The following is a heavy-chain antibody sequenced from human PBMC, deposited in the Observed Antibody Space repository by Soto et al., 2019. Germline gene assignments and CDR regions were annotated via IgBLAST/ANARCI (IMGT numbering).Heavy chain of an antibody. CDR2: ISRFSDRT. Sequence: VGSLRLSCSASGFNFNSYTMNWVRQAPGKGLEWVSSISRFSDRTYYADSVKGRFAIFRANAENSVYLQVNSLRAEDTAVYYCARAGAYFGEFDYFDYWGQGTPVTVSS. CDR1: GFNFNSYT. V-gene: IGHV3-21*06. D-gene: IGHD3-10*01. CDR3: ARAGAYFGEFDYFDY. J-gene: IGHJ4*02.